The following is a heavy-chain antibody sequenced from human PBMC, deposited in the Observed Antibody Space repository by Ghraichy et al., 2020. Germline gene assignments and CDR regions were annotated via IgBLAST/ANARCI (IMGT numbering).Heavy chain of an antibody. V-gene: IGHV4-39*01. CDR2: IHYSGST. J-gene: IGHJ4*02. Sequence: SETLSLTCTVSGCSISSISYYWGWIRQPPGKGLEWIVSIHYSGSTYYNPSLMSRVTISIDTSRNQFSLELRSVTAADTAVYYCAKACKGAYTGSDYWGQGPLVTVSS. D-gene: IGHD2-21*01. CDR3: AKACKGAYTGSDY. CDR1: GCSISSISYY.